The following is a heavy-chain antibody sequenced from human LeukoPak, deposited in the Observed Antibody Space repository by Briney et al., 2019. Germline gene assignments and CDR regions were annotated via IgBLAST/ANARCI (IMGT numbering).Heavy chain of an antibody. D-gene: IGHD2-15*01. J-gene: IGHJ3*02. CDR2: IYYSGTT. CDR3: ARRMKLAAKGDAFDI. CDR1: GGSINNYY. V-gene: IGHV4-59*08. Sequence: PAETLSLTCTVAGGSINNYYWRWIRQPPGKGGEWGGYIYYSGTTNYNPSLKSRVTISVDASRNHVSLKLNSVTAADTAVYYCARRMKLAAKGDAFDIWGQGTMVTVSS.